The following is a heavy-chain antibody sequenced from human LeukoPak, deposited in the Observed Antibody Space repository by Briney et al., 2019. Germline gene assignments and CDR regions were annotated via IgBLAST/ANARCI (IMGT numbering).Heavy chain of an antibody. D-gene: IGHD1-26*01. J-gene: IGHJ4*02. V-gene: IGHV3-7*01. CDR1: GFSFSTYW. Sequence: GGSLRLSCAASGFSFSTYWMSWVRQAPGKGLEWVANMKHDGSLRYYLDSVRGRFTISRDNAMNSLYLHMNSLRAEDSGLYYCTRDMQGSRLYLVGSQNDWGQGTLVTVSS. CDR2: MKHDGSLR. CDR3: TRDMQGSRLYLVGSQND.